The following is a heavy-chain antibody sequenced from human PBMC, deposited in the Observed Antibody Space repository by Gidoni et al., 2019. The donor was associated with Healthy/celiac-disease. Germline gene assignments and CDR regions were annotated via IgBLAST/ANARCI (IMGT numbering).Heavy chain of an antibody. J-gene: IGHJ4*02. Sequence: QVQLVQSGAEVKKPGSSVKVSCKASGGTFSSYAISWVRQAPGQGLEWMGGIIPIFGTANYAQKFQGRVTITADKSTSTAYMELSSLRSEDTAVYYCAIYANTGSSSGDHFSDYWGQGTLVTVSS. D-gene: IGHD6-13*01. V-gene: IGHV1-69*06. CDR3: AIYANTGSSSGDHFSDY. CDR2: IIPIFGTA. CDR1: GGTFSSYA.